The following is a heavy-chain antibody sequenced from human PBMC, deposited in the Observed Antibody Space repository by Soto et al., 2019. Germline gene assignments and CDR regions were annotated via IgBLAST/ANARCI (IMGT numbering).Heavy chain of an antibody. CDR1: GFTVSSNY. Sequence: GGSLRLSCAASGFTVSSNYMSWVRQAPGKGLEWVSVIYSGGSTYYADSVKGRFTISRDNSKNTLYLQMNSLRAEDTAVYYCARATVTTIYYYYYMDVWGKGTTVPVSS. V-gene: IGHV3-53*01. J-gene: IGHJ6*03. D-gene: IGHD4-4*01. CDR3: ARATVTTIYYYYYMDV. CDR2: IYSGGST.